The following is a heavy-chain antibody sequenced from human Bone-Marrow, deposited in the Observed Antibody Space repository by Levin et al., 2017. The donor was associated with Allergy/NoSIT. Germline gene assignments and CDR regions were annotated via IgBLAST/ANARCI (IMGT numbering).Heavy chain of an antibody. J-gene: IGHJ6*02. CDR3: ARQGGMDV. CDR1: GYSFPNYW. Sequence: GESLKISCKGSGYSFPNYWIGWVRQLPGKGLEWRGIIDPGDSNTRYSPFFEGQVTISVDKSISTDYLQWSSRKASHNAMYYCARQGGMDVWGQGTTVTVS. CDR2: IDPGDSNT. V-gene: IGHV5-51*01.